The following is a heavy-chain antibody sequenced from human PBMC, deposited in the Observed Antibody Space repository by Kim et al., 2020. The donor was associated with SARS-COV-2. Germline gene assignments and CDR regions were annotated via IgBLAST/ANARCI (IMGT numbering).Heavy chain of an antibody. V-gene: IGHV3-9*01. Sequence: LRLSCAASGFTFDDYAMHWVRQAPGKGLEWVSGISWNSGSIGYADSVKGRFTISRDNAKNSLYLQMNSLRAEDTALYYCAKDITSGIAGGRFDPWGQGTLVTVSS. J-gene: IGHJ5*02. CDR2: ISWNSGSI. CDR3: AKDITSGIAGGRFDP. D-gene: IGHD6-13*01. CDR1: GFTFDDYA.